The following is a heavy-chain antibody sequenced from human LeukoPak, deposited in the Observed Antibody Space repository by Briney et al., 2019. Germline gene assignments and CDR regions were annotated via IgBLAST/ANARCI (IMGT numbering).Heavy chain of an antibody. CDR1: GFTFSSYA. J-gene: IGHJ5*02. D-gene: IGHD6-19*01. Sequence: GGSLRLSCAASGFTFSSYAMSWVRQAPGKGLEWVSAISSSGGSTYYGDSVKGRFTISRDNSMNTLYLQMNSLRAEDTAVYYCAKEPASSGWYSGWFDPWGQGTLVTVSS. V-gene: IGHV3-23*01. CDR3: AKEPASSGWYSGWFDP. CDR2: ISSSGGST.